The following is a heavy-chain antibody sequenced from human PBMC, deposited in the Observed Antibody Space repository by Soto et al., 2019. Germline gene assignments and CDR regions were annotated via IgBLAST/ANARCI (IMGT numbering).Heavy chain of an antibody. D-gene: IGHD3-22*01. CDR1: GGPISTYY. Sequence: PSETLSLTCTVSGGPISTYYWSWFRQPAGKGLEWIGRIYTSGSTNYNSPFKSRVTMSVDTSNNQFSLKLSSVTAADTAVYYCAREGGYYDSSGSGVYYYLCVDIWGQGTTVTVSS. J-gene: IGHJ6*02. V-gene: IGHV4-4*07. CDR3: AREGGYYDSSGSGVYYYLCVDI. CDR2: IYTSGST.